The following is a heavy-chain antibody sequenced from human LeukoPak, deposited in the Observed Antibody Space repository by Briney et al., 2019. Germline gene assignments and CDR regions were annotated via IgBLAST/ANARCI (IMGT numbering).Heavy chain of an antibody. Sequence: ASVKVSCKTSGYTFTGCYIHWVRQAPGQGLEWMGWINPNSGGTNYAQNFQGRVTMTRDTSISTAYMDLSRLKYDDTAVYYCARGRVYRAFDIWGQGTMVTVSS. V-gene: IGHV1-2*02. D-gene: IGHD2/OR15-2a*01. CDR2: INPNSGGT. J-gene: IGHJ3*02. CDR3: ARGRVYRAFDI. CDR1: GYTFTGCY.